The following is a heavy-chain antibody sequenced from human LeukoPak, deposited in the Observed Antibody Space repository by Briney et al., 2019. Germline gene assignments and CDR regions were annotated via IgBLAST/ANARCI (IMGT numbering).Heavy chain of an antibody. V-gene: IGHV4-34*01. Sequence: SETLSLTCAVYGGSFSGYYWSWIRQPPGKGLEWIGSIYYSGSTYYNPSLKRGVTISVDTSKKKFSLKLRSVTGADKAVYYCARDPHDYYDSSGGPGPWGQGTLVTVSS. J-gene: IGHJ5*02. CDR1: GGSFSGYY. CDR3: ARDPHDYYDSSGGPGP. CDR2: IYYSGST. D-gene: IGHD3-22*01.